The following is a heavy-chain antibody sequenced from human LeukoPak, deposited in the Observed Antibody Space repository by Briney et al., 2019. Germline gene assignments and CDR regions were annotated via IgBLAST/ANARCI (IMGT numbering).Heavy chain of an antibody. CDR1: GYTFTVYY. J-gene: IGHJ3*02. Sequence: ASVTVSFKASGYTFTVYYMHWVRQAPGQGLEWMGWINPNSGGTNYAQKFQGWVTMTRDTSISTAYMELSRLRSDDTAVYYCARGGELTSFYDAFDIWGQGTMVTVSS. CDR3: ARGGELTSFYDAFDI. D-gene: IGHD2-2*01. CDR2: INPNSGGT. V-gene: IGHV1-2*04.